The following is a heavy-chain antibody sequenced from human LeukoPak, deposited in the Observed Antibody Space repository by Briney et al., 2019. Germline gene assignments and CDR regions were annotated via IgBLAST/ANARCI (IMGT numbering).Heavy chain of an antibody. D-gene: IGHD3-16*01. CDR3: ARVGVGATMDV. CDR2: VYYSGST. CDR1: GGSISGYY. V-gene: IGHV4-59*01. J-gene: IGHJ6*02. Sequence: SETLSLTCTVSGGSISGYYWSWIRQPPGKGLEWIGYVYYSGSTNYSPSPKSRVTISVDTSKNQFSLKLSSVTAADTAVYYCARVGVGATMDVWGQGTTVTVSS.